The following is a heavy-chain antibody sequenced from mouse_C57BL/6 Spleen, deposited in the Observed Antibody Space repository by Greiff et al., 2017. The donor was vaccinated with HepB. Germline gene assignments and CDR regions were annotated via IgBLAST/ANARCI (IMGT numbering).Heavy chain of an antibody. D-gene: IGHD1-1*01. CDR2: IYPGDGDT. Sequence: QVQLQQSGPELVKPGASVKISCKASGYAFSSSWMNWVKQRPGKGLELIGRIYPGDGDTNYNGKFKGKATLTADKSSSTAYMQLSSLTSEDSAVYCCARATVVAPIDYWGQGTTLTVSS. V-gene: IGHV1-82*01. CDR3: ARATVVAPIDY. CDR1: GYAFSSSW. J-gene: IGHJ2*01.